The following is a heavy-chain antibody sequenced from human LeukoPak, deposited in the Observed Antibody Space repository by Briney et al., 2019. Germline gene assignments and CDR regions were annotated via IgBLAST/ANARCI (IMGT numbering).Heavy chain of an antibody. J-gene: IGHJ6*02. CDR2: IYYSGST. D-gene: IGHD2-15*01. CDR1: GGSVSSGSYY. CDR3: ARTGGYCSGGSCYPNYGMDV. V-gene: IGHV4-61*01. Sequence: PSETLSLTCTVSGGSVSSGSYYWSWIRQPPGKGLEWIGYIYYSGSTNYNPSLKSRVTISVDTSKNQFSLKLSSVTAADTAVYYCARTGGYCSGGSCYPNYGMDVWGQGTTVTVSS.